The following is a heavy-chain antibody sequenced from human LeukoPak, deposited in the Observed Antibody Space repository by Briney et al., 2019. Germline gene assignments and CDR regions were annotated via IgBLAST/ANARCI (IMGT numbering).Heavy chain of an antibody. J-gene: IGHJ4*02. CDR2: INPNSGGT. V-gene: IGHV1-2*02. D-gene: IGHD2-2*01. CDR3: ARDIVVVPAVRYYFDY. Sequence: ASVRVSCKASGYTFTGYYMHWVRQAPGQGLEWMGWINPNSGGTNYAQKFQGRVTMTRDTSISTAYMELSRLRSDDTAVYYCARDIVVVPAVRYYFDYGGQGTLVTVSS. CDR1: GYTFTGYY.